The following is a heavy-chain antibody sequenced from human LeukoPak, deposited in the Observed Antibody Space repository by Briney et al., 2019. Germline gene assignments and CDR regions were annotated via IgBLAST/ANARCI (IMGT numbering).Heavy chain of an antibody. V-gene: IGHV1-2*02. CDR1: GYTLTVYY. J-gene: IGHJ5*02. Sequence: ASVKVSSKASGYTLTVYYMHWVRQAPGQGLEWMGWIKPNNGGTNYAQMFQGRVTMTRDTSISTAYMELSRLRSDDTAVYYCARARGDIVVVPAAIWFDPWGQGTLVTVSS. CDR3: ARARGDIVVVPAAIWFDP. CDR2: IKPNNGGT. D-gene: IGHD2-2*01.